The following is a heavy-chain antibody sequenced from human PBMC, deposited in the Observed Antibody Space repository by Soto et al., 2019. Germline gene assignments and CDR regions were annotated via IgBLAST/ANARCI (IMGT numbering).Heavy chain of an antibody. Sequence: GSLRLSCAASGFTFSSYGMHWVRQAPGKGLEWVAVISYDGSNKYYADSVKGRFTISRDNSKNTLYLQMNSLRAEDTAVYYCARGLTGYYQAYYYYYMDVWGKGTTVTVSS. CDR2: ISYDGSNK. CDR3: ARGLTGYYQAYYYYYMDV. D-gene: IGHD3-9*01. J-gene: IGHJ6*03. V-gene: IGHV3-30*03. CDR1: GFTFSSYG.